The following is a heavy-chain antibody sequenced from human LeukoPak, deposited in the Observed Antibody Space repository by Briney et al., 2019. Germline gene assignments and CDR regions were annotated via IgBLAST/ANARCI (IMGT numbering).Heavy chain of an antibody. V-gene: IGHV1-8*03. J-gene: IGHJ4*02. CDR2: MNPNSGNT. D-gene: IGHD2-2*03. CDR1: GYTFTSYD. CDR3: ARDGYCSSTSCPMGDY. Sequence: ASVKVSCKASGYTFTSYDINWVRLATGQGLEWMGWMNPNSGNTGYAQKFQGRVTITRNTSISTAYMELSSLRSEDTAVYYCARDGYCSSTSCPMGDYWGQGTLVTVSS.